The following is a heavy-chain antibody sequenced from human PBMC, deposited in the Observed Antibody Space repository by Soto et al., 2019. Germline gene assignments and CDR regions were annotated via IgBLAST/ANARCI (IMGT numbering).Heavy chain of an antibody. V-gene: IGHV1-69*04. Sequence: QVQLVQSGAEVKRPGSSVKVSCKASGDTFSFYSINWVRQAPGLGLEWMGRVNPILSMSNYAQRFQGRGTMTADRCTSTAYMELGGLRSEDTAMYYCATSYGSGYRAFDYWGQGALVTVSS. J-gene: IGHJ4*02. D-gene: IGHD3-10*01. CDR1: GDTFSFYS. CDR2: VNPILSMS. CDR3: ATSYGSGYRAFDY.